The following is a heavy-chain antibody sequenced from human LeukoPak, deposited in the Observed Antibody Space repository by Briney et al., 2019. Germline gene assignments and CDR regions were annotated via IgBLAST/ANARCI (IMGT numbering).Heavy chain of an antibody. CDR3: ARGDCSSTSCYHYYYYYMDV. D-gene: IGHD2-2*01. V-gene: IGHV1-8*01. CDR1: GYTFTSYG. J-gene: IGHJ6*03. Sequence: ASVKVSCKASGYTFTSYGINWVRQATGQGLEWMGWMNPNSGNTGYAQKFQGRVTMTRNTSISTAYMELSSLRSEDTAVYYCARGDCSSTSCYHYYYYYMDVWGKGTTVTVSS. CDR2: MNPNSGNT.